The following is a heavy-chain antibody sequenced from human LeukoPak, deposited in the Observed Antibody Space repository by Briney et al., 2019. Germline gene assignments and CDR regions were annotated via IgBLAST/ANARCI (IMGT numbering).Heavy chain of an antibody. CDR1: GYSFTTYW. CDR2: IYPGDSET. J-gene: IGHJ4*02. CDR3: ARLSHSGYDLDY. Sequence: GESLKISCKGSGYSFTTYWIGWVRQMPGKGLEWMGIIYPGDSETRYSPSFQGQVTISGDKSISTAYLRWRSLKASDTAMYYCARLSHSGYDLDYWGQGTLVTVSS. V-gene: IGHV5-51*01. D-gene: IGHD5-12*01.